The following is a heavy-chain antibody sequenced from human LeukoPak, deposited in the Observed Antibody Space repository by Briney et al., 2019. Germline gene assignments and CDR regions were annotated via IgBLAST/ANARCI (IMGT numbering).Heavy chain of an antibody. D-gene: IGHD6-13*01. V-gene: IGHV4-59*01. CDR1: GDSISPYY. CDR3: ARGFYSNYYGMDV. CDR2: IYYSGST. Sequence: SETLSLTCTVSGDSISPYYWRWIRQPPGKGLEWIGYIYYSGSTDSNPSLKSRVTISEDTSKNQLSLRLSSVTAADTAVYYCARGFYSNYYGMDVWGQGTTVTVSS. J-gene: IGHJ6*02.